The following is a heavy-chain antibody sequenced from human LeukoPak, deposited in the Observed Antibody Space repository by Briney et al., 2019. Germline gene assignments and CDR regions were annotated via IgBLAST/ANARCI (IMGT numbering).Heavy chain of an antibody. D-gene: IGHD6-13*01. CDR1: GGSISSCY. Sequence: SETLSLTCTVSGGSISSCYWSWIRQPPGKGLEWIGYIYYSGSTNYNPSLKSRVTISVDTSKNQFSLKLSSVTAADTAVYYCATAYSSSWYGFPPHYWGQGTLVTVSS. J-gene: IGHJ4*02. CDR3: ATAYSSSWYGFPPHY. V-gene: IGHV4-59*01. CDR2: IYYSGST.